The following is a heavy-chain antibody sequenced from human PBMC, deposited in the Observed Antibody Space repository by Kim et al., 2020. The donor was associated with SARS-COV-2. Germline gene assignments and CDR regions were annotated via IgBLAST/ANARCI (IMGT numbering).Heavy chain of an antibody. Sequence: ASVKVSCKASGYTFTSYAMHWVRQAPGQRLEWMGWINAGNGNTKYSQKFQGRVTITRDTSASTAYMELSSLRSEDTAVYYCARGFFGEWFFDYWGQGTLVTVSS. D-gene: IGHD3-10*01. CDR2: INAGNGNT. J-gene: IGHJ4*02. CDR3: ARGFFGEWFFDY. CDR1: GYTFTSYA. V-gene: IGHV1-3*01.